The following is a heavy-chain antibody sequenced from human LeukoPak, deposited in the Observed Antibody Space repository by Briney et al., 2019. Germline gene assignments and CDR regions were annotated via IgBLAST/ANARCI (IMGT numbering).Heavy chain of an antibody. Sequence: ASVKVSCKASGYTFTSYDINWVRQATGQRLEGMGWMNPNSGNTGYAQKFQGRVTMTRNTSISTAYMELSSLRSEDTAVYYCARGYPSHDDVDTDTWFDPWGQGTLVTVSS. CDR2: MNPNSGNT. D-gene: IGHD5-18*01. V-gene: IGHV1-8*01. CDR3: ARGYPSHDDVDTDTWFDP. CDR1: GYTFTSYD. J-gene: IGHJ5*02.